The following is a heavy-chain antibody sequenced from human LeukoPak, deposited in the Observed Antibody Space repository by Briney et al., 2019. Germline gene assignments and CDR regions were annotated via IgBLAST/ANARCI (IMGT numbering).Heavy chain of an antibody. CDR1: GGSISSSSYY. J-gene: IGHJ5*02. V-gene: IGHV4-39*01. D-gene: IGHD3-3*01. CDR2: IYYSGST. CDR3: ARSSITIFGVVIVSIPNWFDP. Sequence: SETLSLTCTVSGGSISSSSYYWGWIRQPPGKGLEWIGSIYYSGSTYYNPSLKSRVTISVDTSKNQFSLKLSSVTAADTAVYYCARSSITIFGVVIVSIPNWFDPWGQGTLSPSPQ.